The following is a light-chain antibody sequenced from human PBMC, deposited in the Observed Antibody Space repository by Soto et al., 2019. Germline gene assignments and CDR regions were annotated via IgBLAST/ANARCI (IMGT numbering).Light chain of an antibody. Sequence: EIVLTQSPGTLSLSPGERATLSCRASQSVSSSYLAWYRQKPGQAPRLLIYGASGRATGIPDRFSGSGSGTVFTLTISRLEPEDFAVYYCQQSGSSPLFTSGPGTKVDIK. CDR3: QQSGSSPLFT. CDR1: QSVSSSY. CDR2: GAS. J-gene: IGKJ3*01. V-gene: IGKV3-20*01.